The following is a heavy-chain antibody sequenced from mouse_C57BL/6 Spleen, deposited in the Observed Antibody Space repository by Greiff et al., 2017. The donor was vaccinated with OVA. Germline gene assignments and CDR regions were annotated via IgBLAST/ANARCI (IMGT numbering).Heavy chain of an antibody. D-gene: IGHD2-4*01. J-gene: IGHJ3*01. V-gene: IGHV3-6*01. CDR2: ISYDGSN. Sequence: EVKLMESGPGLVKPSQSLSLTCSVTGYSITSGYYWNWIRQFPGNKLEWMGYISYDGSNNSNPSLKNRISITRDTSKNQFFLKLNSVTTEDTATYYCAREDYDYDVGFAYWGQGTLVTVSA. CDR3: AREDYDYDVGFAY. CDR1: GYSITSGYY.